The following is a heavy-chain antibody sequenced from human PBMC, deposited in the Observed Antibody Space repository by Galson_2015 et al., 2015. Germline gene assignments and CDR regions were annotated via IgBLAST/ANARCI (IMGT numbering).Heavy chain of an antibody. D-gene: IGHD6-19*01. V-gene: IGHV3-53*01. CDR1: GFSVNSDY. CDR2: VYSETMT. Sequence: LRLSCAASGFSVNSDYISWVRQAPGKGLEWVSIVYSETMTYYADSVMGRFTISRDNSRKTVHLQMDRLRGDDTAVYYCARVAGQLPYYYGMDLWGQGTTVTVSS. CDR3: ARVAGQLPYYYGMDL. J-gene: IGHJ6*02.